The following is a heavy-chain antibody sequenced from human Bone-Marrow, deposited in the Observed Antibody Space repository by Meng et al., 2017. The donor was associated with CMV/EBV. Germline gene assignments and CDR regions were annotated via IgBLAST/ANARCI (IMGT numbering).Heavy chain of an antibody. CDR3: ARSYTNYYYGMDV. J-gene: IGHJ6*02. CDR2: IIPILGIA. Sequence: SVKVSCKASGGTFSSYAISWVRQAPGQGLEWMGGIIPILGIANYAQKFQGRVTITADKSTSTAYLQWSSLKASDTAVYYCARSYTNYYYGMDVWGQGTTVTVSS. CDR1: GGTFSSYA. D-gene: IGHD3-10*01. V-gene: IGHV1-69*10.